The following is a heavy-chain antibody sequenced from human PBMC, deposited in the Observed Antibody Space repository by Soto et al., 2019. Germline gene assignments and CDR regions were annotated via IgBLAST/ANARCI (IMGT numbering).Heavy chain of an antibody. V-gene: IGHV3-21*01. J-gene: IGHJ3*02. Sequence: GGSLRLSCAASGFTFNSYSMNWVRQAPGKGLEWVSSISSSSSYIYYADSVKGRFTISRDNAKNSLYLQMNSLRAEDTAVYYCARDTDAEPLDIWGQGTMVTVSS. D-gene: IGHD1-1*01. CDR1: GFTFNSYS. CDR3: ARDTDAEPLDI. CDR2: ISSSSSYI.